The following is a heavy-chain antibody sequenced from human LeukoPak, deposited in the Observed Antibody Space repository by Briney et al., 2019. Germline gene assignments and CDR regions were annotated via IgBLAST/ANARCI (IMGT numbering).Heavy chain of an antibody. V-gene: IGHV3-30*03. CDR2: ISYDGSNK. J-gene: IGHJ6*03. CDR3: ARVFGWYMDV. CDR1: GFTFSSYG. D-gene: IGHD3-10*01. Sequence: GGSLRLSCAASGFTFSSYGMHWVRQAPGKGLEWVAVISYDGSNKYYADSVKGRFTISRDNAKNSLYLQMNSLRAEDTAVYYCARVFGWYMDVWGKGTTVTVSS.